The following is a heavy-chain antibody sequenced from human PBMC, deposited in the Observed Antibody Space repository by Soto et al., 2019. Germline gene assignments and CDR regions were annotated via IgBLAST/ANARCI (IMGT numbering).Heavy chain of an antibody. V-gene: IGHV4-38-2*01. D-gene: IGHD6-6*01. CDR3: ARSMYSTSAQLYYGMDV. CDR2: MYHSGIT. CDR1: GYSIRSGYF. J-gene: IGHJ6*02. Sequence: PEETLSLTCAVSGYSIRSGYFWGWIRQPPGKGLEWIGSMYHSGITYYNLSLKSRVTISVDTSKNQLSLKLSSATAADTAVYYCARSMYSTSAQLYYGMDVWGQGTTVTVSS.